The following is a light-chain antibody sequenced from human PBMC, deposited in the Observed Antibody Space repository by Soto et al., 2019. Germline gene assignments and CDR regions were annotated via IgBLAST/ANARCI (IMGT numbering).Light chain of an antibody. J-gene: IGKJ2*02. Sequence: DIQMTQSPSSLSASVGDRVTITCRASQSISSYLNWYQQKPGKAPKLLIYAASSLQSGVPSRFSGSVSGTDFTLTICILQPEDFATYYCQQSYSTPRTFGQGTKLEI. CDR1: QSISSY. CDR3: QQSYSTPRT. V-gene: IGKV1-39*01. CDR2: AAS.